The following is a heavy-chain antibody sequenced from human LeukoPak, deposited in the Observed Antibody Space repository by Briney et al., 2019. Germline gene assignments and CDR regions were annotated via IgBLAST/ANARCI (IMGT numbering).Heavy chain of an antibody. D-gene: IGHD3-3*01. J-gene: IGHJ4*02. CDR1: GFTFSSYA. Sequence: PGRSLRLSCAASGFTFSSYAMHWVRQAPGKGLEWVAVISYDGSNKYYADSVKGRFTISRDNSKNTLYLQMNSLRAEDTAVYYCAKDLYDFWSGGGIFDYWGQGTLVTVSS. CDR3: AKDLYDFWSGGGIFDY. CDR2: ISYDGSNK. V-gene: IGHV3-30-3*01.